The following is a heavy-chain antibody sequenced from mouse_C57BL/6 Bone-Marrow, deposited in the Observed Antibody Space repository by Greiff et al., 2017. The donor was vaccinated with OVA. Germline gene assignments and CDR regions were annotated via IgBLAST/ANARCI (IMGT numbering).Heavy chain of an antibody. V-gene: IGHV1-42*01. D-gene: IGHD1-1*01. CDR1: GYSFTGYY. CDR3: ARGDGKRFAY. J-gene: IGHJ3*01. Sequence: EVQLQQSGPELVKPGASVKISCKASGYSFTGYYMNWVKQSPEKSLEWIGEINPSTGGTTYNQKFKAKATLTVDKSSSTAYMQLKSLTSGDSAVYYCARGDGKRFAYWGQGTLVTVSA. CDR2: INPSTGGT.